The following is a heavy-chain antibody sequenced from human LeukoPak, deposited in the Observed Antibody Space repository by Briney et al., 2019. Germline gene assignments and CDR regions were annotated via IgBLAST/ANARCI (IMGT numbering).Heavy chain of an antibody. V-gene: IGHV3-74*01. D-gene: IGHD4-17*01. Sequence: GGSLRLSCAASGFTFSSYWMHWVRQAPGKGLVWVSRINSDGSSTTYADSVKGRFTISRDNAKNTLYLQMNSLRAEDTAVYYCARGKTPAVTTPFDYWGQGTLVTVSS. CDR3: ARGKTPAVTTPFDY. J-gene: IGHJ4*02. CDR1: GFTFSSYW. CDR2: INSDGSST.